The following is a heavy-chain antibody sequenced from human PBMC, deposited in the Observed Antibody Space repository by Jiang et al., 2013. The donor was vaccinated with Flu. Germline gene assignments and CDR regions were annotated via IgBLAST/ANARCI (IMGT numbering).Heavy chain of an antibody. CDR3: ARSYDFWSGYYTGIDY. V-gene: IGHV1-69*04. CDR2: IIPILGIA. CDR1: GGTFSSYT. J-gene: IGHJ4*02. D-gene: IGHD3-3*01. Sequence: SGAEVKKPGSSVKVSCKASGGTFSSYTISWVRQAPGQGLEWMGRIIPILGIANYAQKFQGRVTITADKSTSTAYMELSSLRSEDTAVYYCARSYDFWSGYYTGIDYWGQGTLVTVSS.